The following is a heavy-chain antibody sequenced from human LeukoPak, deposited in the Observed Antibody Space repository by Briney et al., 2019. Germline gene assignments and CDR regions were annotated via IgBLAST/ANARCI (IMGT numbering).Heavy chain of an antibody. V-gene: IGHV4-38-2*02. D-gene: IGHD3-16*01. J-gene: IGHJ4*02. Sequence: SETLSLTCTVSGYSISNGYYWGWIRQPPGKGLEWVGSISHRGSTYYNPSLRSRITISLDRSKQKFSLKLTSVTAADTAVYYCANYGVVLATYGSPSPFVYWSQGTLVTVSS. CDR2: ISHRGST. CDR1: GYSISNGYY. CDR3: ANYGVVLATYGSPSPFVY.